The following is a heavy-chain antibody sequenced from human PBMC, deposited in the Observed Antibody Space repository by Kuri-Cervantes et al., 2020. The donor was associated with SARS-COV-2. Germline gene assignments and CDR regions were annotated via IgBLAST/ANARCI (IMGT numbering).Heavy chain of an antibody. CDR1: GGSISSYY. V-gene: IGHV4-59*12. Sequence: ESLKISCTVSGGSISSYYWSWIRRPPGKGLEWIGYIYYSGSTYYNPSLKSRVTISVDTSKNQFSLKLSSVTAADTAVYYCARGRDKGAAAGPGPRWFDPWGQGTLVTVSS. CDR2: IYYSGST. J-gene: IGHJ5*02. D-gene: IGHD6-13*01. CDR3: ARGRDKGAAAGPGPRWFDP.